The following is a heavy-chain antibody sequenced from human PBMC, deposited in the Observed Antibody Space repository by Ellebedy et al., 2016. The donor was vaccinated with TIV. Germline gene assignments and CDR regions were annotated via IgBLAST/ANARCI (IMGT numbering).Heavy chain of an antibody. CDR1: GFTVSSNY. CDR3: ARDRSREYCGGDCYSNY. Sequence: PGGSLRLSCAASGFTVSSNYMSWVRQAPGKGLEWVSVIYSGGSTYYADSVKGRFTISRDNSKNTLYLQMNSLRAEDTAVYYCARDRSREYCGGDCYSNYWGQGTLVTVSS. J-gene: IGHJ4*02. V-gene: IGHV3-53*01. D-gene: IGHD2-21*02. CDR2: IYSGGST.